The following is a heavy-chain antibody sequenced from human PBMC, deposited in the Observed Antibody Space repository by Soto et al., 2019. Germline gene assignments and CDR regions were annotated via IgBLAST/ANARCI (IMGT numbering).Heavy chain of an antibody. V-gene: IGHV1-3*01. J-gene: IGHJ5*02. D-gene: IGHD2-2*02. Sequence: RASVKVSCKASGYTFTSYAMHWVRQAPGQRLEWMGWINAGNGNTKYSQKFQGRVTITRDTSASTAYMELSSLRSEDTAVYYCARDRGYCSSTSCYTPWFDPWSQGTLVTVSS. CDR2: INAGNGNT. CDR3: ARDRGYCSSTSCYTPWFDP. CDR1: GYTFTSYA.